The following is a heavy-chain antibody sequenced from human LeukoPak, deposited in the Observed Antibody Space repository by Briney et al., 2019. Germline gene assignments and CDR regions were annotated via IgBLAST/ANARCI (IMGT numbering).Heavy chain of an antibody. CDR3: ARVYYDSSGYYDY. V-gene: IGHV3-21*01. J-gene: IGHJ4*02. CDR1: GFTFSSYS. D-gene: IGHD3-22*01. CDR2: ISSSSSYI. Sequence: GGSLRLSCAASGFTFSSYSMNWVRQAPGKGLEWVSSISSSSSYIYYADSVKGRFTISRDNAKNPLYLQMNSLSTEDTAVYYCARVYYDSSGYYDYWGQGTLVTVSS.